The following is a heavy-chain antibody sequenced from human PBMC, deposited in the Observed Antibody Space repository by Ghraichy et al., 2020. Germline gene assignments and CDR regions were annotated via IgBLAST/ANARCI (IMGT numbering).Heavy chain of an antibody. Sequence: GGSLRLSCAASGFTFSSYAMSWVRQAPGKGLEWVSAISGSGGSTYYADSVKGRFTISRDNSKNTLYLQMNSLRAEDTAVYYCAKVYYGDSDLGIYYFDYWGQGTLVTVSS. CDR1: GFTFSSYA. CDR2: ISGSGGST. V-gene: IGHV3-23*01. CDR3: AKVYYGDSDLGIYYFDY. J-gene: IGHJ4*02. D-gene: IGHD4-17*01.